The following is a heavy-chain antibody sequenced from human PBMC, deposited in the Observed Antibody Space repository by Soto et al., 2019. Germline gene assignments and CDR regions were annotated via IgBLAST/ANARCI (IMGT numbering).Heavy chain of an antibody. CDR2: IYASGST. Sequence: TSETLSLTCTVSGDSISGYYWSWIRQPAEKGLEWIGRIYASGSTISNASLRSRVAISVDTSKNQFSLKLSSVTAADTAVYYCARGPRIAAAGRSWFDPWGQGTLVTVSS. D-gene: IGHD6-13*01. V-gene: IGHV4-4*07. CDR1: GDSISGYY. J-gene: IGHJ5*02. CDR3: ARGPRIAAAGRSWFDP.